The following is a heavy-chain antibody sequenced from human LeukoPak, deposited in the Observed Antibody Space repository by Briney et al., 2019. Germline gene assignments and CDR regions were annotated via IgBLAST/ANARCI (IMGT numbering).Heavy chain of an antibody. CDR3: AREQQNYDFWSGLAVGYYNWFDP. CDR1: GGSVSSGSYY. Sequence: PSETLSLTCTVSGGSVSSGSYYWSWIRQPPGKGLEWIGYIYYSGSTNYNPSLKSRVTISVDTSKNQFSLKLSSVTAADTAVYYCAREQQNYDFWSGLAVGYYNWFDPWGQGTLVTVSS. V-gene: IGHV4-61*01. D-gene: IGHD3-3*01. J-gene: IGHJ5*02. CDR2: IYYSGST.